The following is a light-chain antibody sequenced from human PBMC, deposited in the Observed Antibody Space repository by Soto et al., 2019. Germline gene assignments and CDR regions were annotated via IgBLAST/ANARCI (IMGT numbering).Light chain of an antibody. CDR3: NSYLRSTSSV. J-gene: IGLJ1*01. V-gene: IGLV2-14*01. CDR1: SSDVGNYNS. Sequence: QSALTQPASVSGSPGQSITISCTGTSSDVGNYNSVSWYQHHPGTAPKLMIYEVSNRPSGVSNRFSGSKSGNTASLIISGLQAEDEADYYCNSYLRSTSSVFGTGTKATVL. CDR2: EVS.